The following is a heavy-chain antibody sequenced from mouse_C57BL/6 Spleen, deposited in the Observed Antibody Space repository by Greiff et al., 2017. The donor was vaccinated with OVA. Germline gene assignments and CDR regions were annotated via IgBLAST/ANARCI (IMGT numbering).Heavy chain of an antibody. CDR1: GFNITDDY. D-gene: IGHD2-5*01. Sequence: EVQLQQSGAELVRPGASVKLSCTASGFNITDDYMHWVKQRPEQGLEWIGWLDPENGATEYASKFQGKATITADTSSNTAYLQLSRLTSEDTAVYYCTTRDYSNDYWGQGTTLTVSS. V-gene: IGHV14-4*01. CDR2: LDPENGAT. J-gene: IGHJ2*01. CDR3: TTRDYSNDY.